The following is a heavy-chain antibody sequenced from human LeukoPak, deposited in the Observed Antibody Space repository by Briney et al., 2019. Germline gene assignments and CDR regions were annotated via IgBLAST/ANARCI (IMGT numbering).Heavy chain of an antibody. V-gene: IGHV3-53*01. J-gene: IGHJ6*02. CDR1: GFIVSSRY. CDR3: VRAENGMDV. Sequence: GGSLRLSCAASGFIVSSRYMSWVRQAPGKGLEWVSAIYSGVGTNYADSVKGRFTISRDNFRNTLYLQMNSLRAEDTAVYYCVRAENGMDVWGRGTAVTVS. CDR2: IYSGVGT.